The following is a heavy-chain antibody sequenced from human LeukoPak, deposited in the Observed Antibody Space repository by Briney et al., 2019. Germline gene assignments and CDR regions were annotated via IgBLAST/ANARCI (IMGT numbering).Heavy chain of an antibody. D-gene: IGHD6-13*01. CDR2: IRYDGSNK. J-gene: IGHJ4*02. V-gene: IGHV3-30*02. CDR3: VRGSSSSWYRGCFEY. CDR1: GFTFSSYG. Sequence: GGSLRLSCAASGFTFSSYGMHWVRQAPGKGLEWVAFIRYDGSNKYYADSVKGRFTISRDNSKNTLYLQMNSLRADDTALYYCVRGSSSSWYRGCFEYWGQGTLVTVSS.